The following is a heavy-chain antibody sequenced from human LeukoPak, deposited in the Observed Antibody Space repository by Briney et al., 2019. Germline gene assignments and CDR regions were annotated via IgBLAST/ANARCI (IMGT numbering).Heavy chain of an antibody. D-gene: IGHD3-10*01. Sequence: SETLSLTCAVYGGSFSGYYWSWIRQPPGKGLEWVGEINHSGSTNYNPSLKSRVTISVDTSKDQFSLKLSSVTAADTAVYYCARAYGSGSPIDYWGQGTLVTVSS. V-gene: IGHV4-34*01. CDR1: GGSFSGYY. J-gene: IGHJ4*02. CDR2: INHSGST. CDR3: ARAYGSGSPIDY.